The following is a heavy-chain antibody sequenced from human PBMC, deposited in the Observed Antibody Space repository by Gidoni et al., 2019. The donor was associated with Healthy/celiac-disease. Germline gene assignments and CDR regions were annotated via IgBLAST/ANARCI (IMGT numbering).Heavy chain of an antibody. CDR3: ARFYCSSTSCAISEDAFDI. D-gene: IGHD2-2*01. CDR1: GYTFTSYG. J-gene: IGHJ3*02. V-gene: IGHV1-18*01. CDR2: ISAYNGNT. Sequence: QVQLVQSGAEVKKPGASVKVSCTSSGYTFTSYGISWVRQAPGQGLEWMGWISAYNGNTNYAQKLQGRVTMTTDTSTSTAYMELRSLRSDDTAVYYCARFYCSSTSCAISEDAFDIWGQGTMVTVSS.